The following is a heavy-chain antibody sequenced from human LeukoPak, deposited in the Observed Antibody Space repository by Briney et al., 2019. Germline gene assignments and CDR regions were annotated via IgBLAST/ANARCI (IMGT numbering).Heavy chain of an antibody. CDR1: GGSISSSSYY. V-gene: IGHV4-39*07. CDR2: IYYSGST. Sequence: PSETLSLTCTVSGGSISSSSYYWGWIRQPPGKGLEWIGSIYYSGSTYYNPSLKSRVTISVDTSKNQFSLKLSSVTAADTAVYYCASFSRNYDFWSGYYTDYWGQGTLVTVSS. D-gene: IGHD3-3*01. J-gene: IGHJ4*02. CDR3: ASFSRNYDFWSGYYTDY.